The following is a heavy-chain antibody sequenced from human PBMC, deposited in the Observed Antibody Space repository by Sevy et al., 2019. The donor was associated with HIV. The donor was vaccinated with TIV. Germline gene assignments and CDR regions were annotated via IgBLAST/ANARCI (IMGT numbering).Heavy chain of an antibody. CDR1: GFTFSSYA. D-gene: IGHD3-3*01. Sequence: GGSLRLSCAASGFTFSSYAMSWVRQDPGKGLEWVSAIRGSGGSTYYADSVKGRFTISRDNSKNTLYLQMNSLRAEDTAVYYCAKGDDFWSGYSISGMDVWGQGTTVTVSS. CDR2: IRGSGGST. V-gene: IGHV3-23*01. CDR3: AKGDDFWSGYSISGMDV. J-gene: IGHJ6*02.